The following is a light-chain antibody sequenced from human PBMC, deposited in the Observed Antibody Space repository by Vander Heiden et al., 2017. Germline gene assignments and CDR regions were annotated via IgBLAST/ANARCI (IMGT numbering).Light chain of an antibody. J-gene: IGLJ2*01. CDR1: SNDVGSYNL. CDR3: CSYAGSSTFVV. CDR2: AVS. V-gene: IGLV2-23*02. Sequence: QSALTQPASVSGSPRQSITIPCTGTSNDVGSYNLVSWYQQHPGKAPKLLIFAVSQRPSGLSDRFSGSKSGNTASLTISGLQAEDEADYYCCSYAGSSTFVVFGGGTKLTVL.